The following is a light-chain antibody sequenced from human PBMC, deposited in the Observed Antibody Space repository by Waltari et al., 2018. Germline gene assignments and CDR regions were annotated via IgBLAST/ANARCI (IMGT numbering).Light chain of an antibody. CDR3: QTGGHGTWV. V-gene: IGLV4-69*01. CDR1: SGHSSNV. Sequence: QLVLTQSPSASASLGASVKLTCTLSSGHSSNVIAWHQPQPEKGPRYLMKFNSDGSHSKGDKIPDLFSGSSSGAEHYLTISSLQSEDEADYYCQTGGHGTWVFGGGTKLTVL. J-gene: IGLJ3*02. CDR2: FNSDGSH.